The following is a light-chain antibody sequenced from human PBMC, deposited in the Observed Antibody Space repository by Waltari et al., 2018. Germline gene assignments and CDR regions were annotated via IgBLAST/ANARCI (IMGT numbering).Light chain of an antibody. CDR1: QVIRNW. CDR3: QQVNSFPLT. V-gene: IGKV1-12*01. J-gene: IGKJ4*01. CDR2: VAS. Sequence: DIRMTPSPASVSASVGDRVPITSRAIQVIRNWLAWYQQKPGNAPNLLIYVASSLQSGVPSRFSGTGSGTDFTLTISSLQPEDFATYYCQQVNSFPLTFGGGTKVEIK.